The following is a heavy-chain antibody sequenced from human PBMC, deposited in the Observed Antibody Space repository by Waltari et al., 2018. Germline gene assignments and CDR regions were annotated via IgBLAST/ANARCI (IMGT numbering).Heavy chain of an antibody. V-gene: IGHV3-7*04. CDR3: ARVSKGIHFDY. CDR2: IKEDGTEE. Sequence: EVQLVESGGGLVQPGGSLRLSCTASGFTFVNYWMSWVRQAPGKGLQWVAYIKEDGTEESYLDSLKGRFTISRDDAKNSLQLQMNSLRVEDTAIYYCARVSKGIHFDYWGQGTLVTVSS. CDR1: GFTFVNYW. J-gene: IGHJ4*02.